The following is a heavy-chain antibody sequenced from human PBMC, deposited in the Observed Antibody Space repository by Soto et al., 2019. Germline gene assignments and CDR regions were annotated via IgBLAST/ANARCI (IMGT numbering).Heavy chain of an antibody. CDR2: INPSGGST. J-gene: IGHJ4*02. Sequence: QVQLVQSGAEVKKPGASVKVSCKASGYTFTSNYMNWVRQAPGQGLEWMGIINPSGGSTSYAQKFQGRVTMTRDTSTSTVYMELSSLRSEDTAVYYCARARCSGGSCYQADYWGQGTLVTVSS. V-gene: IGHV1-46*03. D-gene: IGHD2-15*01. CDR3: ARARCSGGSCYQADY. CDR1: GYTFTSNY.